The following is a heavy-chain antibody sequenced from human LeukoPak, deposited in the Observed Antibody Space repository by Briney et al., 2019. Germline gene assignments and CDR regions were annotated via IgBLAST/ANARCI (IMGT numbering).Heavy chain of an antibody. J-gene: IGHJ3*02. Sequence: SETLSLTCAVYGGSFSGYYWSWIRQPPGKGLEWIGEINHSESTNYNPSLKSRVTISVDTSKKQFSLKLRSVTAADTAVYYCARVRRSGDYGFNAFDIGGQGTMVPVSS. CDR1: GGSFSGYY. D-gene: IGHD4-17*01. V-gene: IGHV4-34*01. CDR2: INHSEST. CDR3: ARVRRSGDYGFNAFDI.